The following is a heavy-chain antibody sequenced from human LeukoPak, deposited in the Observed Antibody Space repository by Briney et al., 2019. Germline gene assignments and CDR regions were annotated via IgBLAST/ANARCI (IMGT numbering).Heavy chain of an antibody. CDR3: AREISIAAPYYFDY. V-gene: IGHV4-59*01. D-gene: IGHD6-6*01. CDR2: IYYSGST. CDR1: GGSISDYY. J-gene: IGHJ4*02. Sequence: SETLSLTCTVSGGSISDYYWSWIRQPPGKGLEWIGYIYYSGSTNYNPSLKSRVTISIDTSKNQFSLKLSSVTAADTAVYYCAREISIAAPYYFDYWGQGTLVTVSS.